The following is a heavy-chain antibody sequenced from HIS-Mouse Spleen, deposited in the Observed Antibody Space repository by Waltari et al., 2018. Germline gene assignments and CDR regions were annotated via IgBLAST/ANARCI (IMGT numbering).Heavy chain of an antibody. CDR2: IYYSGST. J-gene: IGHJ2*01. D-gene: IGHD6-13*01. CDR3: AREIPYSSSWYDWYFDL. CDR1: GGSISSSSYY. Sequence: QLQLQESGPGLVKPSEPLSLTCTVPGGSISSSSYYRGWIRQPPGKGLEWIGSIYYSGSTYYNPSLKSRVTISVDTSKNQFSLKLSSVTAADTAVYYCAREIPYSSSWYDWYFDLWGRGTLVTVSS. V-gene: IGHV4-39*07.